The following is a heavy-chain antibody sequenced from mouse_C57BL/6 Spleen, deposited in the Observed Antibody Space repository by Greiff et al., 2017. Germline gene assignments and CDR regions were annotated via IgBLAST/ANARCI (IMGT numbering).Heavy chain of an antibody. CDR2: ISYDGSN. J-gene: IGHJ2*01. D-gene: IGHD1-1*02. Sequence: EVQLQQSGPGLVKPSQSLSLTCSVTGYSITSGYYWNWIRQFPGNKLEWMGYISYDGSNNYNPSLKNRISITRDTSKNQFFLKLNSVTTEDTATYYCAREGGNGTFDYWGQGTTLTVSS. CDR3: AREGGNGTFDY. CDR1: GYSITSGYY. V-gene: IGHV3-6*01.